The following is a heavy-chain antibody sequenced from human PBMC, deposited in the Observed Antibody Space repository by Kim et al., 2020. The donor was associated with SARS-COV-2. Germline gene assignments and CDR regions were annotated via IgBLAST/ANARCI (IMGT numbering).Heavy chain of an antibody. CDR3: ARDDGFRSIDH. V-gene: IGHV3-7*01. CDR2: K. D-gene: IGHD2-21*01. J-gene: IGHJ4*02. Sequence: KFYVGSVEGRFTVSGDNAKNSVYLQMNGMRAEDTAVYYCARDDGFRSIDHWGQGTLVTVSS.